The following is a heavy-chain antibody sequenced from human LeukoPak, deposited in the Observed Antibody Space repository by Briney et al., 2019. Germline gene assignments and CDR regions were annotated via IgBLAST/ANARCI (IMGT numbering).Heavy chain of an antibody. V-gene: IGHV3-7*01. J-gene: IGHJ4*02. CDR2: INSDGSEG. CDR1: GFTFSGFW. Sequence: GGSLRLSCAVSGFTFSGFWMSWSRQAPGKGLEWVASINSDGSEGYYADVVKGRFTISRDNSKNTLYLQMNSLRAEDTAVYYCARARRLKEEATLDYWGQGTLVTVSS. CDR3: ARARRLKEEATLDY.